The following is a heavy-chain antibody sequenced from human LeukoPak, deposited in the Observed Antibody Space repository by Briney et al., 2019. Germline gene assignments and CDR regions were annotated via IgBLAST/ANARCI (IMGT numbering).Heavy chain of an antibody. D-gene: IGHD3-10*01. CDR3: AREAMVRGVFDY. CDR1: GFTFSDYY. Sequence: GGSLRLSCAASGFTFSDYYMSWIRQAPGKGLEWVSYISSSSSYTNYADSVKGRFTISRDNAKNSLCLQMNSLRAEGTAVYYCAREAMVRGVFDYWGQGTLVTVSS. J-gene: IGHJ4*02. V-gene: IGHV3-11*05. CDR2: ISSSSSYT.